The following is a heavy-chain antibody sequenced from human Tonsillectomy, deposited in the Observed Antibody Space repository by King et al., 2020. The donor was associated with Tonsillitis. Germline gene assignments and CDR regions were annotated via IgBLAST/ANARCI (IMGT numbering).Heavy chain of an antibody. Sequence: VQLVESGGGLVQPGGSLGLSCAASGFTFSSYAMTWVRQAPGKGLERVSGISGSGASTYYADSVKGRFTISRDNSKNTLYLQMSSLSAEDTAIYYCAKATLTGNAWYFYYAMDVWGLGTTVTVSS. D-gene: IGHD7-27*01. CDR3: AKATLTGNAWYFYYAMDV. V-gene: IGHV3-23*04. J-gene: IGHJ6*02. CDR2: ISGSGAST. CDR1: GFTFSSYA.